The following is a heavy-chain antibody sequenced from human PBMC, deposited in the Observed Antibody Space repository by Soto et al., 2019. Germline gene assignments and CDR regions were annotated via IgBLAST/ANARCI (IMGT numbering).Heavy chain of an antibody. Sequence: QVQLVQSGAEVKKPGASVKVSCKASGYTVTSYGISWVRQAPGQGLEWMGWISAYNGNTNYAQKLQGRVTMTTDTSTSTADMELRSLRSDDTAVYYCAREGWATVTTADAFDIWGQGTMVTVSS. CDR3: AREGWATVTTADAFDI. J-gene: IGHJ3*02. D-gene: IGHD4-17*01. CDR2: ISAYNGNT. CDR1: GYTVTSYG. V-gene: IGHV1-18*04.